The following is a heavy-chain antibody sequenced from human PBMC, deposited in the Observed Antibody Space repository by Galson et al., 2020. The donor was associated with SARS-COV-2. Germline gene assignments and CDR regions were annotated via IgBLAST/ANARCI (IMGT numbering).Heavy chain of an antibody. CDR2: ISYDGSRK. V-gene: IGHV3-30*14. CDR1: GFTFSTYA. Sequence: GESLKISCVVSGFTFSTYAMHWVRQAPGKGLEWVAVISYDGSRKYYGDSMKGRITISRDNSKNTLYLQINTLRTEDTAVYYCARDISSWYSGELHYWGHGTLVTVSS. D-gene: IGHD6-13*01. CDR3: ARDISSWYSGELHY. J-gene: IGHJ4*01.